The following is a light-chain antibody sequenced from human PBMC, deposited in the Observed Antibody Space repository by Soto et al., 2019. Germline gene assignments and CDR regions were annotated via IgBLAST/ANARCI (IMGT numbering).Light chain of an antibody. CDR2: STT. V-gene: IGLV7-43*01. CDR3: LLSVGGVHV. J-gene: IGLJ1*01. CDR1: TGAVTSGYS. Sequence: QAVVTQEASVTVSPGGTVTLTCASSTGAVTSGYSPTWFQQKPGQAPRALIYSTTSRYFWTPARFSGALLGDKAVLTLSGVKPEDDAHYYCLLSVGGVHVFGTGTKLTVL.